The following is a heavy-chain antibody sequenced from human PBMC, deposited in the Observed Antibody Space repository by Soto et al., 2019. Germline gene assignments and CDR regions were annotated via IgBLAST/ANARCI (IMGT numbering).Heavy chain of an antibody. V-gene: IGHV1-69*02. CDR1: GGTFSSYT. D-gene: IGHD4-17*01. Sequence: QVQLVQSGAEVKKPGSSVKVSCKASGGTFSSYTISWVRQAPGQGLEWMGRIIPILGIANYAQKFQGRVTITADKSTSAAYMELRSLRSEDTAVYYCASEYGGQSVPFDYWGQGTLVTVSS. CDR2: IIPILGIA. J-gene: IGHJ4*02. CDR3: ASEYGGQSVPFDY.